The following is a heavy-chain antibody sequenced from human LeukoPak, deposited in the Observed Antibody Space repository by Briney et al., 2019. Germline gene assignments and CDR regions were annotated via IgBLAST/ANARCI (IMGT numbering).Heavy chain of an antibody. CDR3: ARDPSVQRTTVTTHFDY. Sequence: SETLSLTCAVYGGSFSGYYWSWIRQPPGKGLEWIGEINHSGSTNYNPSLKSRVTISVDTSKNQFSLKLSSVTAADTAVYYCARDPSVQRTTVTTHFDYWGQGTLVTVSS. CDR2: INHSGST. V-gene: IGHV4-34*01. J-gene: IGHJ4*02. CDR1: GGSFSGYY. D-gene: IGHD4-17*01.